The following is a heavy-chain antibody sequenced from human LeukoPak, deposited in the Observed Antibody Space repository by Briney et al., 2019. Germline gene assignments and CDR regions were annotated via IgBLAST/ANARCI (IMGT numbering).Heavy chain of an antibody. Sequence: ETLSLPFAVSGYSISSGEYWGWLRHPPGKGLEWIGSNYHSGSNHYNPSLKSRVTISVDTSKNQFSLMMSSVTAADTAVYYCARNTTTTVTTQRGWFDPWGQGTLVTVSS. CDR1: GYSISSGEY. CDR2: NYHSGSN. CDR3: ARNTTTTVTTQRGWFDP. V-gene: IGHV4-38-2*01. D-gene: IGHD4-17*01. J-gene: IGHJ5*02.